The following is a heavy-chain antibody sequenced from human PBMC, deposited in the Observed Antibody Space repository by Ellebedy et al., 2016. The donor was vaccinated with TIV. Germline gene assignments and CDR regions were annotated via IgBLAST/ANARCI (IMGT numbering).Heavy chain of an antibody. Sequence: GGSLRLSCAASGFTFSSYAMSWVRQAPGKGLEWVSYISSSGITIYYADSVKGRLTISRDNAKNSLYLQMNSLRAEDTAVYYCASHSRKGMDVWGQGTTVTVSS. CDR1: GFTFSSYA. CDR3: ASHSRKGMDV. V-gene: IGHV3-48*04. CDR2: ISSSGITI. D-gene: IGHD5-18*01. J-gene: IGHJ6*02.